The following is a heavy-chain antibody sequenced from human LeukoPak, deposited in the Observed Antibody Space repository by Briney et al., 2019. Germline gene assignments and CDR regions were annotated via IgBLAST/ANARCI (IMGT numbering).Heavy chain of an antibody. CDR1: GGSISTYY. CDR3: ASPRTGL. J-gene: IGHJ2*01. V-gene: IGHV4-4*07. CDR2: MYHTGST. Sequence: PSETLSLTCTVSGGSISTYYWSWIRQPAGKGLEWIGRMYHTGSTNYNPPLRSRVTMSIDTSKNQFSLRLSSVTAADTTVYYCASPRTGLWGRGTLVTVSS.